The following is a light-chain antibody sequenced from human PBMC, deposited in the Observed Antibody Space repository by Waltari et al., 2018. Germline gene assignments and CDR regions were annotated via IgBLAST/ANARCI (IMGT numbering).Light chain of an antibody. CDR2: DVS. CDR1: SSDVGGYTY. CDR3: SSYTSSSTLL. J-gene: IGLJ2*01. Sequence: QSALTQPASVSGSPGQSITISCTGTSSDVGGYTYVSWYQQHPGKAPKLMIYDVSTRPSGLSNRFSGSKSGNTASLTISGLQAEDEADYYCSSYTSSSTLLFGGGTKLTVL. V-gene: IGLV2-14*03.